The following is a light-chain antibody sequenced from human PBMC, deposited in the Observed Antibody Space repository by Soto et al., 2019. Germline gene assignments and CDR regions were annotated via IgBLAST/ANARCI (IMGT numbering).Light chain of an antibody. J-gene: IGKJ4*01. CDR2: DAS. Sequence: IPLTQSPSSLSASVGDRVTITCRASQGISSYLAWYQQKPGKAPKLLISDASTLQSGVPPRFSGSGSGTDFTLTISSLQPEDFTTYYCQQLNSYPLTFGGGTKVEIK. CDR1: QGISSY. CDR3: QQLNSYPLT. V-gene: IGKV1-9*01.